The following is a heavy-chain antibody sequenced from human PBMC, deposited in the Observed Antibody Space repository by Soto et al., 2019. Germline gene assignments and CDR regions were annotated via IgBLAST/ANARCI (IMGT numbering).Heavy chain of an antibody. CDR2: INTYNGMT. D-gene: IGHD5-12*01. J-gene: IGHJ4*02. V-gene: IGHV1-18*01. Sequence: QVQLVQSGGEVKKPGASVTVSCKASGYTFINYHITWVRQAPGQGLEWMAWINTYNGMTDYAQSFQGRVTMTRDISTSTAYMELRNLGSDDTAVYFCAKSPRGEMATDWGQGTLVTVSS. CDR3: AKSPRGEMATD. CDR1: GYTFINYH.